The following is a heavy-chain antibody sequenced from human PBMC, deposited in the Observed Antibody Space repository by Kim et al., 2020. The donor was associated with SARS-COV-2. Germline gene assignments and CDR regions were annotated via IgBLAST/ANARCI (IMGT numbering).Heavy chain of an antibody. J-gene: IGHJ4*02. V-gene: IGHV3-30-3*01. Sequence: GGSLRLSCVASGFSFSMYVMHWVRQAPGKGLEWVAIISTDGSKKDYADSVKGHFTISRDNSKNTLYLQMNSLRPEDTAVYYCARKASGYFGSVTYYNGQFDYWGQGTLVTVSS. CDR3: ARKASGYFGSVTYYNGQFDY. CDR1: GFSFSMYV. D-gene: IGHD3-10*01. CDR2: ISTDGSKK.